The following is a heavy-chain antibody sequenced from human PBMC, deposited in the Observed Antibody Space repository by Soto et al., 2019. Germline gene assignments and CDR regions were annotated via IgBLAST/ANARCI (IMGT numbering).Heavy chain of an antibody. V-gene: IGHV4-39*02. J-gene: IGHJ6*02. D-gene: IGHD6-13*01. CDR2: IYYSGST. Sequence: ASETLSLTCIVSGESISGTIYYWGWIRQPPGKGLEWIGSIYYSGSTYYNPSLKSRVTISVDTSKNHFSLKLSSVTAADTAVYYCAREDVAAAGTAPFYYYGMDVWGQGTTVTVSS. CDR3: AREDVAAAGTAPFYYYGMDV. CDR1: GESISGTIYY.